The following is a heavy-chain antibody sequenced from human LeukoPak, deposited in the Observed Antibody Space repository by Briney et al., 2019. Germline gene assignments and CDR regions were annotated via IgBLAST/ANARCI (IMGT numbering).Heavy chain of an antibody. CDR2: ISSSGSTI. Sequence: GGSLRLSCAASGFTFSDYYMSWIRQAPGKGLEWVSYISSSGSTIYYADSVKGRFTIPRDNAKNSLYLQMNSLRAEDTAVYYCARGEVDIVVVPAAPYFDYWGQGTLVTVSS. D-gene: IGHD2-2*03. V-gene: IGHV3-11*04. CDR3: ARGEVDIVVVPAAPYFDY. CDR1: GFTFSDYY. J-gene: IGHJ4*02.